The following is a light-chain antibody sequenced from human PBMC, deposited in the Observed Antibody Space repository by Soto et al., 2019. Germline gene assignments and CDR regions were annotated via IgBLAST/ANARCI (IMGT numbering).Light chain of an antibody. CDR2: AAS. Sequence: DIQMTQSPSSLSASVGDRVTITCRASQSITISLHWYQQKPGKAPKLLIYAASTLPSGVPSRFSGRGSGTDFTLTISSLQPEDFATYYCQQTYSTPYTFGQGTRLEIK. CDR3: QQTYSTPYT. CDR1: QSITIS. V-gene: IGKV1-39*01. J-gene: IGKJ2*01.